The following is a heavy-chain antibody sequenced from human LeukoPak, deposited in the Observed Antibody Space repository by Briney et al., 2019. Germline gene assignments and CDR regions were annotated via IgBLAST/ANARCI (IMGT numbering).Heavy chain of an antibody. Sequence: GGSLRLSCAASGFTFSSYAMNWVRQAPLKGLKWVSVISGSGRNTYYADSVKGRFTISRDNSKNTLYLQMNSLRAEDSAVYYCVTNYFDSSAYYPDFDYWGQGALVTVSS. CDR3: VTNYFDSSAYYPDFDY. D-gene: IGHD3-22*01. CDR1: GFTFSSYA. V-gene: IGHV3-23*01. J-gene: IGHJ4*02. CDR2: ISGSGRNT.